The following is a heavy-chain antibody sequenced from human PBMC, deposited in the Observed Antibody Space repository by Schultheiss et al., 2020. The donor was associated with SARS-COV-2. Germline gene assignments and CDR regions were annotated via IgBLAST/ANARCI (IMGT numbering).Heavy chain of an antibody. J-gene: IGHJ6*02. D-gene: IGHD6-19*01. CDR1: GGSISSGGYY. V-gene: IGHV4-31*03. Sequence: SETLSLTCTVSGGSISSGGYYWSWIRQHPGKGLEWIGYIYYSGSTYYNPSLKSRVTISVDKSKNQFSLKLSSVTAADTAVYYCAKDRGSGWTKGMDVWGQGTTVTVSS. CDR3: AKDRGSGWTKGMDV. CDR2: IYYSGST.